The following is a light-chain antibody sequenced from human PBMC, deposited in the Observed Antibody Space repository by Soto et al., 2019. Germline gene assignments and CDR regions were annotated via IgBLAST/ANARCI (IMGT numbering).Light chain of an antibody. Sequence: QSALTQPPSVSGSPGQAVTIPCTGTSSDVGSYNRVSWYQQPPGTAPKLMIYEVSNRPSGVPDRFSGSKSGNTASLTISGLQAEDEADYYCSLHTSSTTYVFGPGTKVTVL. V-gene: IGLV2-18*01. CDR2: EVS. CDR3: SLHTSSTTYV. CDR1: SSDVGSYNR. J-gene: IGLJ1*01.